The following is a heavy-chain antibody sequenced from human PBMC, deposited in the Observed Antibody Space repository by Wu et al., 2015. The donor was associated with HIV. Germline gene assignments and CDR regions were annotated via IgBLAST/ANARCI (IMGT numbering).Heavy chain of an antibody. D-gene: IGHD2-2*01. Sequence: QVQLAQSGAEVKKPGSSVRVSCKASGGTFSSYTFNWVRQAPGQGLEWMGRIIPISGTTDYAQKFQGRITITADESTRTTYMELSSLRYEDTAVYYCAKEVGQPGYLQDWGQGTLVTVSS. CDR1: GGTFSSYT. CDR3: AKEVGQPGYLQD. CDR2: IIPISGTT. V-gene: IGHV1-69*15. J-gene: IGHJ1*01.